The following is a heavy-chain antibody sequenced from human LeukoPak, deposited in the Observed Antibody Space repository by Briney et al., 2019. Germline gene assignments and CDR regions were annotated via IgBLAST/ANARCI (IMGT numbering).Heavy chain of an antibody. CDR1: GYSFTSYW. J-gene: IGHJ4*02. D-gene: IGHD3-10*01. Sequence: HGESLKISCKGSGYSFTSYWIGWVRQMPGKGLEWMGIIYPGDSDTTYSPSFQGQITISADKSISTAYLQWSSLKASDTAMYYCARRIIRGVITSPFDYWGQGALVTVSS. CDR3: ARRIIRGVITSPFDY. CDR2: IYPGDSDT. V-gene: IGHV5-51*01.